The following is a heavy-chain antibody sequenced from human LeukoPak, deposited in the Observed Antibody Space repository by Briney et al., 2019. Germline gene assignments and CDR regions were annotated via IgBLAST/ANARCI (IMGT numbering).Heavy chain of an antibody. CDR1: GGSFSGYY. CDR2: INHSGST. Sequence: SETLSLTCAVYGGSFSGYYWSWIRQPPGKGLEWIGEINHSGSTNYNPSLKSRVTISVDTSKNQFSLKLSSVTAADTAVYYRARLGFRYMDVWGKGTTVTVSS. CDR3: ARLGFRYMDV. V-gene: IGHV4-34*01. J-gene: IGHJ6*03. D-gene: IGHD3-10*01.